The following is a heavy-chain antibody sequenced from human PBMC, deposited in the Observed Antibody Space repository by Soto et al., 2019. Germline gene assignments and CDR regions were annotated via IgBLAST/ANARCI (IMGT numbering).Heavy chain of an antibody. D-gene: IGHD2-15*01. CDR1: GFSVSSNY. CDR2: IYIDNTT. V-gene: IGHV3-53*01. CDR3: TRDIFCSGGSCSSDY. Sequence: GGSLRLSCAASGFSVSSNYMSWVRQAPGKGLEWVSVIYIDNTTYYADSVKGRFTISRDISKNTLYLQMNSLRAEDTALYYCTRDIFCSGGSCSSDYWGQGTLVTVSS. J-gene: IGHJ4*02.